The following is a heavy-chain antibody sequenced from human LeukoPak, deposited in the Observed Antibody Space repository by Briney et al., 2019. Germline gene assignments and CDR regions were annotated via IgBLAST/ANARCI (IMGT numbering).Heavy chain of an antibody. D-gene: IGHD3-3*01. CDR2: IIPILGIA. CDR3: ASGSSRYYDFWSGYWNFDY. CDR1: GGTFSSYA. Sequence: ASVKVSCKASGGTFSSYAISWVRQAPGQGLEWMGRIIPILGIANYAQKFQGRVTITADKSTSTAYMELSSLRSEDTAVYYCASGSSRYYDFWSGYWNFDYWGQGTLVTVSS. J-gene: IGHJ4*02. V-gene: IGHV1-69*04.